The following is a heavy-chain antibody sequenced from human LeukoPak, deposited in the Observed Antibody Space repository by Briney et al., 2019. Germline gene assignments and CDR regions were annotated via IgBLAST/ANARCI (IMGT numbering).Heavy chain of an antibody. J-gene: IGHJ3*02. D-gene: IGHD6-19*01. CDR2: IYHSGRT. V-gene: IGHV4-38-2*02. Sequence: SETLSLTCIVSGYSISSGYYWGWIRQPPGKGLEWIGSIYHSGRTFYNPSLKSRVTISVDTSKNQFSLKLSSVTAADTAAYYCAREYSSGDDAFDIWGQGTMVTVSS. CDR1: GYSISSGYY. CDR3: AREYSSGDDAFDI.